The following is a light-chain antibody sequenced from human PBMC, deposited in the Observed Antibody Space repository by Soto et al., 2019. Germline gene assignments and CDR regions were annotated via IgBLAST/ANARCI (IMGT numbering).Light chain of an antibody. Sequence: EIVLTQSPATLSLSPGERATLSCRASQSVSSYLAWYQQKPGQAPRLLIYDASNRATGIPARFSGSGSGTDFTLTISSLEPEDFEVYYCQQRSNWPTFGLGTRLEI. CDR2: DAS. CDR1: QSVSSY. CDR3: QQRSNWPT. V-gene: IGKV3-11*01. J-gene: IGKJ5*01.